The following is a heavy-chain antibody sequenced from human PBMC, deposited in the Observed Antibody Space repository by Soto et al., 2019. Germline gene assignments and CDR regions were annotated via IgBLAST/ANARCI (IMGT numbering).Heavy chain of an antibody. CDR2: ISSTSDYI. CDR3: ARVVYCDSSAFGL. Sequence: GGSLRLSCTASGFNFNNYGMSWVRQAPGKGLEWVSSISSTSDYIYYGDSVKGRFTISRDNAKNSLYLEMNSLRVEDTAVYYCARVVYCDSSAFGLWGQGTMVTVSS. CDR1: GFNFNNYG. D-gene: IGHD3-22*01. V-gene: IGHV3-21*01. J-gene: IGHJ3*01.